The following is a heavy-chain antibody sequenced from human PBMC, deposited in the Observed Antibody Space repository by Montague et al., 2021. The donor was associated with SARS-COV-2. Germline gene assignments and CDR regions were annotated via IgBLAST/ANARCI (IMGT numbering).Heavy chain of an antibody. J-gene: IGHJ4*02. Sequence: SETLSLTCTVSGVSVKDYYWSWIRQPPGKGLEWIGEINYSGSTNYNPSLKSRVTISVDTSKNQFSLKLTSVTAADTAVYYCARVRDGYYHCRYLFDYWGQGTLVTVSS. CDR3: ARVRDGYYHCRYLFDY. CDR1: GVSVKDYY. V-gene: IGHV4-59*02. D-gene: IGHD4-17*01. CDR2: INYSGST.